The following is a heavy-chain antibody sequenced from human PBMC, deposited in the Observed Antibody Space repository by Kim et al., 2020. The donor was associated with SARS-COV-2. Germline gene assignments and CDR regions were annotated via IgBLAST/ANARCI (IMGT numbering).Heavy chain of an antibody. Sequence: ASVKVSCKASGYTFTDYYMHWVRQAPGQGLEWMGWINPNSGDTNYAQKFQGRVTITRDTSISTAYMELSRLRSDDTAVYYCARDQASSSRYGMDVWGQGTTVPVSS. D-gene: IGHD6-6*01. CDR3: ARDQASSSRYGMDV. CDR1: GYTFTDYY. J-gene: IGHJ6*02. CDR2: INPNSGDT. V-gene: IGHV1-2*02.